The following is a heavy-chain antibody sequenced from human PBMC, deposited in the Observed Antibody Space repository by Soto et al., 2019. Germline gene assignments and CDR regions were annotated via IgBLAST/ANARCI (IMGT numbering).Heavy chain of an antibody. D-gene: IGHD3-10*01. Sequence: GGSLRLSCAASGFTFSRYAMNWVRQAPGRGLQWISGISVSGDNTSYVESVRGRFTVYRDNSKNTLYLQMNSLRAEDTALYYCAKDGKMRTKVWFPAGYGMDVWGQGTTVTVSS. J-gene: IGHJ6*02. CDR1: GFTFSRYA. CDR3: AKDGKMRTKVWFPAGYGMDV. V-gene: IGHV3-23*01. CDR2: ISVSGDNT.